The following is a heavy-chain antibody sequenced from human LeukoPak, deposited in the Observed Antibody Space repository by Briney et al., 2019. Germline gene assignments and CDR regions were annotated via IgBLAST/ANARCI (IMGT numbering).Heavy chain of an antibody. D-gene: IGHD6-13*01. J-gene: IGHJ4*02. CDR1: GFTFSSYG. V-gene: IGHV3-33*01. Sequence: GGSPRLSCAASGFTFSSYGMHWVRQAPGKGLEWVAVIWYDGSNKYYADSVKGRFTISRDNSKNTLYLQMNSLRAEDTAVYYCARDLGSSSLYYFDYWAREPWSPSPQ. CDR2: IWYDGSNK. CDR3: ARDLGSSSLYYFDY.